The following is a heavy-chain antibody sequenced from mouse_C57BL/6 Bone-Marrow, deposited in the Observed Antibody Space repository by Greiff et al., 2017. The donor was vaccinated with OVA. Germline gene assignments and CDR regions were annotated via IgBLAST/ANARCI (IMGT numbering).Heavy chain of an antibody. D-gene: IGHD4-1*01. Sequence: EVQRVESGGGLVKPGGSLKLSCAASGFTFSSYAMSWVRQTPEKRLEWVATISDGGSYTYYPDNVKGRFTISRDNAKNNLYLQMSHLKSEDTAMYYCAREGGTRDYWGQGTTLTVSS. CDR2: ISDGGSYT. CDR3: AREGGTRDY. J-gene: IGHJ2*01. V-gene: IGHV5-4*01. CDR1: GFTFSSYA.